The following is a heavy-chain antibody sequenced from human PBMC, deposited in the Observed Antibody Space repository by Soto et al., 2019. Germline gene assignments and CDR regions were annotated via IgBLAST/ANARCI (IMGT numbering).Heavy chain of an antibody. CDR3: ARAIAAVDYYYYGMDV. CDR1: GGSISSYY. D-gene: IGHD6-13*01. CDR2: IYYSGST. J-gene: IGHJ6*02. Sequence: PSETLSLTCSVSGGSISSYYWSWIRQPPGKGLEWIGYIYYSGSTTYNPSLKSRVTISVDTSKNHFSLRLSSVTAADTAVYYCARAIAAVDYYYYGMDVWGQGTTVTVAS. V-gene: IGHV4-59*01.